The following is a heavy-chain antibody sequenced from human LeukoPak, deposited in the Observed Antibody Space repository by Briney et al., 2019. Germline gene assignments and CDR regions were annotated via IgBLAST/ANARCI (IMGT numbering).Heavy chain of an antibody. J-gene: IGHJ4*02. Sequence: PSETLSLTCTVSGGSINSYYWSWIRQPPGKGLECIGHIYYTGSTYYKPSLESRVTISVDTAKNQISLKLRSVTAADTAVYYCARCEEFSTGYSASSPRHYFDHWGQGTLVTVSS. CDR2: IYYTGST. CDR3: ARCEEFSTGYSASSPRHYFDH. D-gene: IGHD3/OR15-3a*01. CDR1: GGSINSYY. V-gene: IGHV4-59*01.